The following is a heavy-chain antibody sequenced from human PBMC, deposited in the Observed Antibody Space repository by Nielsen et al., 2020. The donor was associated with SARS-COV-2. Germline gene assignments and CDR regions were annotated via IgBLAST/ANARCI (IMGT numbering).Heavy chain of an antibody. CDR1: GFTFADYS. CDR2: IRSNVYGGTT. CDR3: TIDQDFDY. J-gene: IGHJ4*02. Sequence: GESLKISCTGSGFTFADYSMSWVRQAPGKGLEWVGFIRSNVYGGTTEYAASVKGRFTISRDDSISIAYLQLASLKTDDTAVYFCTIDQDFDYWARGTLVTVSS. V-gene: IGHV3-49*04.